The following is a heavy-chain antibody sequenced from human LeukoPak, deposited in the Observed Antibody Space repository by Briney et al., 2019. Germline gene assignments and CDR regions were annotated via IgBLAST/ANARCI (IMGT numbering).Heavy chain of an antibody. J-gene: IGHJ4*02. CDR1: GYTFTGYY. V-gene: IGHV1-2*02. CDR3: ARGAHSGSYFLIDY. CDR2: LNPDSGGT. D-gene: IGHD1-26*01. Sequence: GASVRVSCKASGYTFTGYYMHWVRQAPGQGPEWMGWLNPDSGGTNYAQNFQARVTMTRDTSITTAYMELTRLTSDDTAVYYCARGAHSGSYFLIDYWGQGTLVTVSS.